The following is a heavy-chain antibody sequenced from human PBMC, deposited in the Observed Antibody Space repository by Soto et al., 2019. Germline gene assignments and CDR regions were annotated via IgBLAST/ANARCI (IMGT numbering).Heavy chain of an antibody. CDR2: IYYSGST. Sequence: LRLSCAASGFTFSSYAMSWIRQPPGKGLEWIGYIYYSGSTNYNPSLKSRVTISVDTSKNQFSLKLSSVTAADTAVYYCARAYSSGWYRPQGYYFDYWGQGTLVTVS. CDR3: ARAYSSGWYRPQGYYFDY. J-gene: IGHJ4*02. CDR1: GFTFSSYA. D-gene: IGHD6-19*01. V-gene: IGHV4-59*01.